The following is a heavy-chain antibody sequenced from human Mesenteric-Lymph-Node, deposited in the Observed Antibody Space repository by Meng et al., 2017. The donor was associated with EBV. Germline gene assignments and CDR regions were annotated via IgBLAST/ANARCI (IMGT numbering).Heavy chain of an antibody. V-gene: IGHV1-46*01. Sequence: QVLLVQAGAEGKKPGASVKVSCKASGYTFTTYYMHWVRQAPGQGLEWMGIINPSGGSTSYAQKFQGRVTMTRDTSTRTVYMELSSLRSEDTAVYYCARDLGIAGYYFDYWGQGTLVTVSS. J-gene: IGHJ4*02. CDR1: GYTFTTYY. CDR2: INPSGGST. CDR3: ARDLGIAGYYFDY. D-gene: IGHD6-13*01.